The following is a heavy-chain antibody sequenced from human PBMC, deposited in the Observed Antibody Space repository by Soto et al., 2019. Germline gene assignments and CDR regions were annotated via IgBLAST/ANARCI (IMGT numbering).Heavy chain of an antibody. D-gene: IGHD3-3*01. CDR3: ARGGKDDFWSGYYYYYYYMDV. J-gene: IGHJ6*03. CDR2: IKQDGSEK. V-gene: IGHV3-7*01. CDR1: GFTFSSYW. Sequence: EVQLVESGGGLVQPGGSLRLSCAASGFTFSSYWMSWVRQAPGKGLEWVANIKQDGSEKYYVDAVKGRFTISRDNAKNSLYPQMNSLRAEDTAVYYCARGGKDDFWSGYYYYYYYMDVWGKGTTVTVSS.